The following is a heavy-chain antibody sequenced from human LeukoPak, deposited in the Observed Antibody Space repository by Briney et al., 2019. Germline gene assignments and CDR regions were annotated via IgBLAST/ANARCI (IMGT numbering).Heavy chain of an antibody. CDR2: IYHSGTS. Sequence: SETLSLTCTVSSASISTSYGSWIRQPPGKGLEWIGYIYHSGTSNYNPSLKSRVTMSVDTSKSQFSLSLSSVTTADTAVYFCAKAAKYYYGSETYYYFDYWGQGILVTVSS. CDR1: SASISTSY. J-gene: IGHJ4*02. D-gene: IGHD3-10*01. V-gene: IGHV4-59*01. CDR3: AKAAKYYYGSETYYYFDY.